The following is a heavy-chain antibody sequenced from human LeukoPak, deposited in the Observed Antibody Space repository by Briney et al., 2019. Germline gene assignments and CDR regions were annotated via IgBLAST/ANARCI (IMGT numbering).Heavy chain of an antibody. CDR1: GGSFSGYY. Sequence: SETLSLTCAVYGGSFSGYYWSWIRQPPGKGLEWIGEINHSGSTNYNPSLKSRVTISVDTSKNQFSLKLSSVTAADTAVYCCASIDSSGYYGDYWGQGTLVTVSS. J-gene: IGHJ4*02. V-gene: IGHV4-34*01. D-gene: IGHD3-22*01. CDR3: ASIDSSGYYGDY. CDR2: INHSGST.